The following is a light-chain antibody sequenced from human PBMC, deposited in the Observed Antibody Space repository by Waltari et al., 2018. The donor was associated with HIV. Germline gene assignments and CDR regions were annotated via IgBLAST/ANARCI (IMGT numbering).Light chain of an antibody. CDR1: QTVPVNF. CDR3: QQYSNSVPLT. J-gene: IGKJ4*01. V-gene: IGKV3D-20*02. CDR2: EAS. Sequence: VLTQSPDTLSLSPGERASLSCRASQTVPVNFLAWYQQNPGQTPRLLIYEASTRAADIPGRFSGSGSATDFTLTIARLEPEDFAVYYCQQYSNSVPLTFGGVTKVDI.